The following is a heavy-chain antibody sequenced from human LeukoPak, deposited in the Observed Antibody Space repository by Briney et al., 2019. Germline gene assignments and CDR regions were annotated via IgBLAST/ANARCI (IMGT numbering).Heavy chain of an antibody. J-gene: IGHJ4*02. CDR2: IIPIFGTA. CDR3: ARGAGYSGYDRSGEFDY. D-gene: IGHD5-12*01. CDR1: GGTFSSYA. Sequence: SVKVSCKASGGTFSSYAISWVRQAPGQGLEWMGGIIPIFGTANYAQKFQGRVTITADESTSTAYMEPSNLRSEDTAVYYCARGAGYSGYDRSGEFDYWGQGTLVTVSS. V-gene: IGHV1-69*01.